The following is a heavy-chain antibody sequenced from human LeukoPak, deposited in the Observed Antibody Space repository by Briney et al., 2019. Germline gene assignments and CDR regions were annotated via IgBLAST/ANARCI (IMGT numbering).Heavy chain of an antibody. V-gene: IGHV3-30*02. CDR3: AKFCSSATCYGPGDYYYMDV. CDR2: IEYDGSKK. D-gene: IGHD2-2*01. Sequence: GGSLRLSCAASGFTFNTYAMTWVRQAPGKGLEWVAFIEYDGSKKDYADSVKGRLTISRDNSKNMMFLQVNSLRAEDTAVYYCAKFCSSATCYGPGDYYYMDVWGKGTTVTVSS. CDR1: GFTFNTYA. J-gene: IGHJ6*03.